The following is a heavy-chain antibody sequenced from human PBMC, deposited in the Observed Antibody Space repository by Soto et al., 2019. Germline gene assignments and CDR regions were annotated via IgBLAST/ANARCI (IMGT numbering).Heavy chain of an antibody. CDR2: IYYSGST. J-gene: IGHJ4*02. V-gene: IGHV4-31*03. D-gene: IGHD2-15*01. Sequence: SETLSLTCTVSGGSISSGGYYWSWIRQHPGKGLEWIGYIYYSGSTYYNPSLKSRVTISVDTSKNQFSLKLSSVTAADTAVYYCARRASYCSGGSCYSTLGYFDYWGQGTLVTVSS. CDR3: ARRASYCSGGSCYSTLGYFDY. CDR1: GGSISSGGYY.